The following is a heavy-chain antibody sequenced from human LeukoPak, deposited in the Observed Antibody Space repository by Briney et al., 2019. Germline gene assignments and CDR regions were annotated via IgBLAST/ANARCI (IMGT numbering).Heavy chain of an antibody. CDR3: AKDEQLWFRWVFDY. V-gene: IGHV3-23*01. J-gene: IGHJ4*02. CDR1: GFTFSSYA. D-gene: IGHD5-18*01. CDR2: ISGSGGST. Sequence: GGSLRLSCAASGFTFSSYAMSWVRQAPGKGLEWVSAISGSGGSTYYADSVEGRFTISRDNPKNTLYLQMNSLRAEDTAVYYCAKDEQLWFRWVFDYWGQGTLVTVSS.